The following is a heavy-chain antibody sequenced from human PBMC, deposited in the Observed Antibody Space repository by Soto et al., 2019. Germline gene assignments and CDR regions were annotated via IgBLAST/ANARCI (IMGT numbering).Heavy chain of an antibody. CDR3: ARCRWVREVMYFDY. V-gene: IGHV3-7*01. Sequence: EVQLVESGGGLVQPGGSLRLSCAASGFTFSSYWMSWVRQAPGKGLEWVANIKQDGSEKYYVDSVKGRFTISRDNAKNSLYLQLNRRRAEDTAVYYCARCRWVREVMYFDYWGQGTLVTVSA. J-gene: IGHJ4*02. CDR1: GFTFSSYW. CDR2: IKQDGSEK. D-gene: IGHD3-10*01.